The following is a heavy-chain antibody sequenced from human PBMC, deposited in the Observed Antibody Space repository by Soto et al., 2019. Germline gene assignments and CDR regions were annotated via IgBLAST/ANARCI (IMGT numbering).Heavy chain of an antibody. CDR3: TRDQGGSYDSWFDP. D-gene: IGHD1-26*01. J-gene: IGHJ5*02. CDR1: FTFSMYS. Sequence: EVQVVESWGGLVQPGGSLRLSCSFTFSMYSMNWVRQAPGKGLEWVASISSGGSYIKYADSVKGRFTISRDNAKNSVSLQMNSLRVDDTAVYFCTRDQGGSYDSWFDPWGQGTLVTVSS. V-gene: IGHV3-21*01. CDR2: ISSGGSYI.